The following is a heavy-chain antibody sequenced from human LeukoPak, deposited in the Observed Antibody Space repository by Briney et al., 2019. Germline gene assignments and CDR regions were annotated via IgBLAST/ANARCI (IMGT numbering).Heavy chain of an antibody. D-gene: IGHD1-26*01. Sequence: SEILSLTCTVSGGSISSYYWSWIRQPPGKGLEWIGYIYYSGSTNYNPSLRSRVTISVDTSKNQLSLKLSSVTAADTAVYYCARGRWELNYWGQGTLVTVSS. CDR2: IYYSGST. J-gene: IGHJ4*02. V-gene: IGHV4-59*01. CDR1: GGSISSYY. CDR3: ARGRWELNY.